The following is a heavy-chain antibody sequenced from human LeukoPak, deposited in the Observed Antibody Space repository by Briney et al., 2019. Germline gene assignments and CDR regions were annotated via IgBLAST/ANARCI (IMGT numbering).Heavy chain of an antibody. V-gene: IGHV3-9*01. D-gene: IGHD3-10*01. Sequence: GGSLRLSCAASGFTFDDYAMHWVRQSPGKGLEWVSSISYNSGSIDYADSVKGRFTISRDNAKNSLYLQMNSLRGDDTAVYYCARESRGPGSYWGQGTLVTVSS. CDR3: ARESRGPGSY. CDR2: ISYNSGSI. CDR1: GFTFDDYA. J-gene: IGHJ4*02.